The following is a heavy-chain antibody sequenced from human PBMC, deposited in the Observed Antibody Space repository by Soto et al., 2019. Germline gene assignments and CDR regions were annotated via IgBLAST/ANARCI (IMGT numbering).Heavy chain of an antibody. CDR2: ISGYNGNT. CDR3: ARGAGSSSKGVDS. D-gene: IGHD6-13*01. J-gene: IGHJ4*02. Sequence: XSVKVSCTASGYTFTTYDIIWVRQAPGQGLEWMGWISGYNGNTNYAQKVQGRVTMTTDTSTSTAYMELRSLRSDDTAVYYCARGAGSSSKGVDSWGQGTLVTVS. CDR1: GYTFTTYD. V-gene: IGHV1-18*01.